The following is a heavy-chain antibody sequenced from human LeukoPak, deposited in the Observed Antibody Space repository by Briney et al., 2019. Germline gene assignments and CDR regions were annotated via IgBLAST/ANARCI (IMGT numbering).Heavy chain of an antibody. Sequence: GGSLRLSCAASGFAFSNYGIHWIRQSPGKGLEWVAFIRYDGNNEWYADSVKGRFGLSRDNSRNTAYIQLNSLRPDDTAVYYCAKEDARVSTSNSDFDYWGQGTLVTVSS. CDR3: AKEDARVSTSNSDFDY. V-gene: IGHV3-30*02. CDR2: IRYDGNNE. CDR1: GFAFSNYG. J-gene: IGHJ4*02. D-gene: IGHD4-23*01.